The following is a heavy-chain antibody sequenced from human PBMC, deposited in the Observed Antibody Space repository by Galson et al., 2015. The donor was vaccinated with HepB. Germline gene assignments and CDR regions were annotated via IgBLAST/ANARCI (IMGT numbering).Heavy chain of an antibody. V-gene: IGHV5-10-1*01. CDR2: IDVSNSQT. J-gene: IGHJ6*03. CDR3: AFLSSGGYFHHMDV. CDR1: AYTFPTYW. D-gene: IGHD2-15*01. Sequence: QSGAEVKKPGESLRISCTGSAYTFPTYWVTWVRQMPGKGLEWKGRIDVSNSQTNYSPSFQGHVTMSVDKSISTAYLQWNSLKTSDTASYYCAFLSSGGYFHHMDVWGNGATVTVS.